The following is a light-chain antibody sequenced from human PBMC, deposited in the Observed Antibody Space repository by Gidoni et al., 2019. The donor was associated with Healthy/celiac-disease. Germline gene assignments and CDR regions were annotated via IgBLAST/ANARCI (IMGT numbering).Light chain of an antibody. CDR1: QSISSY. V-gene: IGKV1-39*01. J-gene: IGKJ2*01. CDR3: QQSYSTPYT. CDR2: AAS. Sequence: DIQITQSPSSLSAAVRDRVTITCRASQSISSYLNWYQQKPGKPPKLLIYAASSLQSGVPSRFSGSGSGTDFTLTISSLQPEDFATYYCQQSYSTPYTFGHGTKLEIK.